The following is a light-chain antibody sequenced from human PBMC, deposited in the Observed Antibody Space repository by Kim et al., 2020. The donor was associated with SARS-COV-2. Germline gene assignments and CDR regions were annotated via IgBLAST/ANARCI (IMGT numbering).Light chain of an antibody. CDR3: YSAADDNWV. Sequence: SYELAQPSSVSVSPGQTARITCSGDILRKKYARWFQQKPGQAPVLIIYKDSKRPSGIPERFSGSSSGTTLTLTISGAQVEDEADYYCYSAADDNWVFGGGTKVTVL. CDR2: KDS. V-gene: IGLV3-27*01. J-gene: IGLJ3*02. CDR1: ILRKKY.